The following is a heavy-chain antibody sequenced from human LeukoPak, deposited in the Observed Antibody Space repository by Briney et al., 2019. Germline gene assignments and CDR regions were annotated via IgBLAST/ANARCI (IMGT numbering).Heavy chain of an antibody. D-gene: IGHD6-13*01. CDR3: ARRTAAGPFDY. J-gene: IGHJ4*02. CDR1: GFAFRSYV. V-gene: IGHV3-21*01. Sequence: PGGSLRLSCAASGFAFRSYVVNWVRQAAGKGLDWVASISASGSDVNYADSVTGRFTVSRDNAKSSLYLEMNSLRAEDTAVYYCARRTAAGPFDYWGQGTLVTVSS. CDR2: ISASGSDV.